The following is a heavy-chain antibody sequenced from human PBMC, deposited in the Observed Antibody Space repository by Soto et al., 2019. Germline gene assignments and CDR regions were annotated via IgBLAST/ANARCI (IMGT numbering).Heavy chain of an antibody. CDR3: ARGVDADFWSGYYGLFDY. Sequence: ASVKVSCKASGYTFTSYYINWVRQATGQGLEWMGWMSPNSGNTGYAQKFQGRVTMTRNTSISTAYMELSSLRSEDTAVYYCARGVDADFWSGYYGLFDYWGQGTLVTVSS. J-gene: IGHJ4*02. V-gene: IGHV1-8*01. CDR2: MSPNSGNT. D-gene: IGHD3-3*01. CDR1: GYTFTSYY.